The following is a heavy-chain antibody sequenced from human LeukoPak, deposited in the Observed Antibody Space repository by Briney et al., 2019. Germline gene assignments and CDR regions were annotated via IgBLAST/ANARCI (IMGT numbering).Heavy chain of an antibody. CDR1: GYTFTSYG. CDR3: ARDRWLELLSVGIRDYYYYMDV. J-gene: IGHJ6*03. V-gene: IGHV1-18*01. Sequence: ASVKVSCKASGYTFTSYGISWVRQAPGQGLEWMGWISAYNCNTNYAQKLQGRVTMTTDTSTSTAYMELRSLRSDDTAVYYCARDRWLELLSVGIRDYYYYMDVWGKGTTVTVSS. D-gene: IGHD1-7*01. CDR2: ISAYNCNT.